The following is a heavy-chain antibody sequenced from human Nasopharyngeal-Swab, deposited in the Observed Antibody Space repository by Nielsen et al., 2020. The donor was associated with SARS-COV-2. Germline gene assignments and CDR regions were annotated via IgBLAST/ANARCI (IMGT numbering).Heavy chain of an antibody. Sequence: ASVKVSCKASGFNGDYLHWLRQSPGQGLEWMGWINANSGGTTYAQKFQGRVAMTRDTSTSTVYIELSSLRSDDTAVYYCARSAVAAAGWGWFDPWGQGTLVTVSS. CDR1: GFNGDY. D-gene: IGHD6-13*01. J-gene: IGHJ5*02. CDR2: INANSGGT. V-gene: IGHV1-2*02. CDR3: ARSAVAAAGWGWFDP.